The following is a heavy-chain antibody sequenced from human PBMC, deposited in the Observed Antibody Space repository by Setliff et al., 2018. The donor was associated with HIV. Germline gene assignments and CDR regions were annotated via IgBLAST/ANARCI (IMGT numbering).Heavy chain of an antibody. CDR1: GGSISDTY. J-gene: IGHJ5*01. D-gene: IGHD3-10*01. Sequence: SSETLSLTCTVSGGSISDTYYTWIRQTPGKGLEWIGLMHVSRETNYNPSLESRVTISMDTSKNQFSLKLSSVTAADTALYFCARHGRSYDSGRWYNWFDSWGQGTPVTVSS. V-gene: IGHV4-59*08. CDR2: MHVSRET. CDR3: ARHGRSYDSGRWYNWFDS.